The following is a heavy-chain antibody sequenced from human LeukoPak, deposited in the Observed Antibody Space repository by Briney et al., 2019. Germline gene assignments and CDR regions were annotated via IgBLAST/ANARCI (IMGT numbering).Heavy chain of an antibody. D-gene: IGHD5-18*01. CDR1: GYTFTSYG. J-gene: IGHJ4*02. V-gene: IGHV1-2*02. CDR2: INPNSGGT. CDR3: ARGGSGYSYGQNY. Sequence: EASVKVSCKASGYTFTSYGISWVRQAPGQGLEWMGWINPNSGGTNYAQKFQGRVTMTRDTSISTAYMELSRLRSDDTAVYYCARGGSGYSYGQNYWGQGTLVTVSS.